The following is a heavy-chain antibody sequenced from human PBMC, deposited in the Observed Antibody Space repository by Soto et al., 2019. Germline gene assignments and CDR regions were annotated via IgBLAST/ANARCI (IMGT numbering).Heavy chain of an antibody. V-gene: IGHV3-30-3*01. J-gene: IGHJ6*02. CDR3: ARKAIYYYGMDV. CDR1: GFTFSSYA. Sequence: QVQLVESGGGVVQPGRSLRLSCAASGFTFSSYAMHWVRQAPGKGLEWVAVISYDGSNKYYADSVKGRFTISRDNSKNTLYLQMNSLIAEDTAVYYCARKAIYYYGMDVWGQGTTVTVSS. CDR2: ISYDGSNK.